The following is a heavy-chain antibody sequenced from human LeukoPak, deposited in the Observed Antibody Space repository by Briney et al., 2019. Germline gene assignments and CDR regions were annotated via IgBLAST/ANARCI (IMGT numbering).Heavy chain of an antibody. CDR3: NRPPRSYYYYYMDV. Sequence: GRSLRLSCTASGVTFGDYAMSWVRQAPGKGLEWVGFIRSKAYGGTTEYAASVKGRFTISRDDSKSIAYLQMNSLKTEDTAVYYCNRPPRSYYYYYMDVWGKGTTVTVSS. CDR1: GVTFGDYA. V-gene: IGHV3-49*04. D-gene: IGHD1-14*01. J-gene: IGHJ6*03. CDR2: IRSKAYGGTT.